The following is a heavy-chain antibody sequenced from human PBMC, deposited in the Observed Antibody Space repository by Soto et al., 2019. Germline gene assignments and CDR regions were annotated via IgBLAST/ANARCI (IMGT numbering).Heavy chain of an antibody. J-gene: IGHJ4*02. D-gene: IGHD2-2*01. CDR2: IRSKPNNYAT. CDR3: TRRDDVRLEPAFDY. V-gene: IGHV3-73*01. Sequence: PGGSLRLSCAASGFSFSGSGIHWVRQASGKGLEWIGRIRSKPNNYATAYVASVKGRFTISRDDSKNTAYLQMNSLKTEDTAVYYCTRRDDVRLEPAFDYWGQGALVTVSS. CDR1: GFSFSGSG.